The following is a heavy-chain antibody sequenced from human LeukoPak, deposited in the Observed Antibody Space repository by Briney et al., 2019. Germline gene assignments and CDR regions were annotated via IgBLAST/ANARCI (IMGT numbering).Heavy chain of an antibody. CDR3: ARTERLGYCSSTSCNNWFDP. Sequence: PSETLSLTCAVYGGSFSGYYWSWIRQPPGKGLEWIGEINHSGSTNYNPSLKSRVTISVDTSKNQFSLKLSSVTAADTAVYYCARTERLGYCSSTSCNNWFDPWGQGTLVTVSS. CDR2: INHSGST. D-gene: IGHD2-2*01. V-gene: IGHV4-34*09. CDR1: GGSFSGYY. J-gene: IGHJ5*02.